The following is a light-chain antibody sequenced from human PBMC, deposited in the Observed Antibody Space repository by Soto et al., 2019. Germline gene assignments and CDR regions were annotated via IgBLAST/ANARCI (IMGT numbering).Light chain of an antibody. CDR3: QQRSNWPPEGT. CDR1: QSVSSY. J-gene: IGKJ1*01. CDR2: DAS. Sequence: ESVLTQSPATLSLSPEERATLSCRASQSVSSYLAWYQQKPGQAPRLLIYDASNRATGIPARFSGSGSGTDFTLTISSLEPEDFAVYYCQQRSNWPPEGTFGQGTKVDIK. V-gene: IGKV3-11*01.